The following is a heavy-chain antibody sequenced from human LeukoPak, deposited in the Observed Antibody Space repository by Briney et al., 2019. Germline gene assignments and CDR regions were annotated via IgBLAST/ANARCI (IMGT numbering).Heavy chain of an antibody. CDR2: INQHGNET. CDR1: GFTFSNSW. Sequence: GGSLRLSCEPSGFTFSNSWMSWVRQAPGKGLERVANINQHGNETYYVDSVKGRFTISRDNAKNSLYLQMDRLRAEDAALYYCARDYGDFWGQGTLVTVSS. CDR3: ARDYGDF. J-gene: IGHJ4*02. V-gene: IGHV3-7*01. D-gene: IGHD3-10*01.